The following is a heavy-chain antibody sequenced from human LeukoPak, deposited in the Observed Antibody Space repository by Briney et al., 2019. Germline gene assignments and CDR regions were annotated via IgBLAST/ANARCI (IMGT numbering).Heavy chain of an antibody. Sequence: GRFLRLSCAASGITFSSFGMHWVRQAPGKGLEWVAVIWNDGSNTYYADSVRGRFTISRDNSKNTLYLQMNSLRAEDTAVYYCANRDCSGGSCYPNHWGQGTLVTVSS. CDR1: GITFSSFG. D-gene: IGHD2-15*01. V-gene: IGHV3-33*06. CDR3: ANRDCSGGSCYPNH. CDR2: IWNDGSNT. J-gene: IGHJ4*02.